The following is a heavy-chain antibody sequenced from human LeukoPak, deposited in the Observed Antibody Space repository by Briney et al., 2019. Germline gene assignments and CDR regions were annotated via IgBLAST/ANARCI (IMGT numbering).Heavy chain of an antibody. CDR3: ARQRHTTVVPAAIDLYGDPDTAGYYYYGMDV. Sequence: SETLSLTCTVSGGSISSYYWSWIRQPPGKGLEWIGYIYYSGSTNYNPSLKSRVTISVDTSKNQFSLKLSSVTAADTTVYYCARQRHTTVVPAAIDLYGDPDTAGYYYYGMDVWGQGTTVTVSS. J-gene: IGHJ6*02. CDR2: IYYSGST. D-gene: IGHD2-2*01. CDR1: GGSISSYY. V-gene: IGHV4-59*08.